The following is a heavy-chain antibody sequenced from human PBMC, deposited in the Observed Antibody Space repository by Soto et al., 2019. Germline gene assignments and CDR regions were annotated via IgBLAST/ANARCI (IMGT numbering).Heavy chain of an antibody. V-gene: IGHV6-1*01. CDR2: TYYRSKWYN. CDR3: ARGHTLAAAAGPYYYYGMDV. J-gene: IGHJ6*02. Sequence: PSQTLSLTCAISGDSVSSNSAAWNWIRQSPSRGLEWLGRTYYRSKWYNDYAVSVKSRITINPDTSKNQFSLQLNSVTPEDTAVYYCARGHTLAAAAGPYYYYGMDVWGQGTTVTVSS. CDR1: GDSVSSNSAA. D-gene: IGHD6-13*01.